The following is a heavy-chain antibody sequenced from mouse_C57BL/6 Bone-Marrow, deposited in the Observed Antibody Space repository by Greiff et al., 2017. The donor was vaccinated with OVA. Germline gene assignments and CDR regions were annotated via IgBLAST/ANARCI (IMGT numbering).Heavy chain of an antibody. Sequence: QVQLQQSGAELVRPGASVTLSCKASGYTFTDYEMHWVKQTPVNGLEWIGAIDPETGGTAYNQKFKGKAILTADKSSSTAYMELRSLTSEDSAVYYCTRLIYSYYAMDYWGQGTSVTVSS. CDR3: TRLIYSYYAMDY. V-gene: IGHV1-15*01. CDR1: GYTFTDYE. CDR2: IDPETGGT. D-gene: IGHD2-1*01. J-gene: IGHJ4*01.